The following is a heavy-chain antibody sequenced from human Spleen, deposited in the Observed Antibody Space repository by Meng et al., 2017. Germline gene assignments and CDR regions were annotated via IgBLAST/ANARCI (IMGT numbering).Heavy chain of an antibody. V-gene: IGHV4-4*02. J-gene: IGHJ4*02. CDR1: GASIATTNW. Sequence: QVQLQGSGPGLVEPSGTLSLTCAVSGASIATTNWWGWVRQPPGKGLEWIGEIHLGGRPNYSPSLKSRVTISVDKSNNELSLKLTSVTAADTAAYFCVRIFDSRAQGTLVTVSS. CDR3: VRIFDS. CDR2: IHLGGRP.